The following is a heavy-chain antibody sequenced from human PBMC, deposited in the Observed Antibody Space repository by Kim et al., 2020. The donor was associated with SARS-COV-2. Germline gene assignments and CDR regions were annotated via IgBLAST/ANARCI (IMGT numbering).Heavy chain of an antibody. D-gene: IGHD1-26*01. J-gene: IGHJ4*02. V-gene: IGHV3-9*01. CDR3: AKSGLVGATTDFDY. Sequence: ADSVKGRFTISRDNAKNSLYLQMNSLRAEDTALYYCAKSGLVGATTDFDYWGQGTLVTVSS.